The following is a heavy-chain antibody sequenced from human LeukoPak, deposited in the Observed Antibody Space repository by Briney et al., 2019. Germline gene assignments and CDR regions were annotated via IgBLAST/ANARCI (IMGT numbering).Heavy chain of an antibody. J-gene: IGHJ4*02. V-gene: IGHV4-59*01. CDR3: ARDRCSGGNCYSDY. CDR2: IHYSGST. D-gene: IGHD2-15*01. CDR1: GGSISSYY. Sequence: KSSETLSLTCTVSGGSISSYYWNWIRQPPGKGLXXXXYIHYSGSTNYNPSLKSRVTISVDTSKNQFSLRLSSVTAADTAVYYCARDRCSGGNCYSDYWGQGTLVTVSS.